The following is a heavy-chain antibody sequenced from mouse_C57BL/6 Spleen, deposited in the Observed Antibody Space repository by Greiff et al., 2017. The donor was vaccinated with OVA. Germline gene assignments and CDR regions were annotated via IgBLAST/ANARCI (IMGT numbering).Heavy chain of an antibody. J-gene: IGHJ3*01. CDR3: ARDYYGSSSPWFAY. V-gene: IGHV1-53*01. Sequence: QVHVKQPGTELVKPGASVKLSCKASGYTFTSYWMHWVKQRPGQGLEWIGNINPSNGGTNYNEKFKSKATLTVDKSSSTAYMQLSSLTSEDSAVYYCARDYYGSSSPWFAYWGQGTLVTVSA. CDR2: INPSNGGT. CDR1: GYTFTSYW. D-gene: IGHD1-1*01.